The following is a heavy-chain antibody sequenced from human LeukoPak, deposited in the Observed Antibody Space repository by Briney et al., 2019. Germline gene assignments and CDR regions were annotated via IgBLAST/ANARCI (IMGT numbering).Heavy chain of an antibody. CDR1: GYTFTNYA. D-gene: IGHD6-13*01. Sequence: ASVKVSCKASGYTFTNYAINWVRQAPGQGLEWMGWINTNTGNPAYAQGFTGRFVFSLDTSVSTAYLQISSLKAEDTAVYYCARENGHSNSHDAFDIWGQGTVVTVSS. J-gene: IGHJ3*02. V-gene: IGHV7-4-1*02. CDR3: ARENGHSNSHDAFDI. CDR2: INTNTGNP.